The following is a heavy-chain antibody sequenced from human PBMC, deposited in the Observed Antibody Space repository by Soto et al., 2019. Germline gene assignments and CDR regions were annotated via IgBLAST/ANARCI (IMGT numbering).Heavy chain of an antibody. CDR1: RYTFTKYA. CDR3: ARNAPMIAAARDPYYFAY. J-gene: IGHJ4*02. D-gene: IGHD6-13*01. V-gene: IGHV1-3*01. Sequence: QVQLVQSGAEVKKPGASVKVSCKASRYTFTKYAIHWVRQAPGQRLEWMGWINAANGNTKYSQKLQGRVTITRDTSASTAYMELSSLRSEATAVYYRARNAPMIAAARDPYYFAYWGQGTLVTVSS. CDR2: INAANGNT.